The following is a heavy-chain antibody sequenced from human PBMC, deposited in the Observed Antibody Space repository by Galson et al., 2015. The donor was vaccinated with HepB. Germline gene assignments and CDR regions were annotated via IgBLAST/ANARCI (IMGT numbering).Heavy chain of an antibody. CDR2: IYPGDSDT. D-gene: IGHD3-3*01. J-gene: IGHJ5*02. Sequence: QSGAEVKKPGESLKISCKGSGYSFTSYWIGWGRQMPGKGLEWMGIIYPGDSDTRYSPSFQGQVTISADKSISTAYLQWSSLKASDTAMYYCARQGSENYDFWSGYARRDWFDPWGQGTLVTVSS. CDR3: ARQGSENYDFWSGYARRDWFDP. V-gene: IGHV5-51*01. CDR1: GYSFTSYW.